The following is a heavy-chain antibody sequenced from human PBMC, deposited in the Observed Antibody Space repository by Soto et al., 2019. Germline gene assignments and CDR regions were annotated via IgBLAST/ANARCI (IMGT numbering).Heavy chain of an antibody. D-gene: IGHD6-13*01. CDR1: GFTFSSYS. V-gene: IGHV3-21*01. CDR3: ARDRAYSSSWPDYYYGMDV. J-gene: IGHJ6*02. Sequence: PGGSLRLSCAASGFTFSSYSMNWVRQAPGKGLEWVSSISSSSSYIYYADSVKGRFTISRDNAKNSLYLQMNSLRAEDTAVYYCARDRAYSSSWPDYYYGMDVWGQGTTVTVSS. CDR2: ISSSSSYI.